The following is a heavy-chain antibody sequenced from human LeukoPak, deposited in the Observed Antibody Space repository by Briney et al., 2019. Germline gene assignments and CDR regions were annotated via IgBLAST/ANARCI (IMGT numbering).Heavy chain of an antibody. D-gene: IGHD3-16*01. CDR2: FDPEDGET. V-gene: IGHV1-24*01. CDR3: ATVPGYDYVWGSYDY. J-gene: IGHJ4*02. CDR1: GYTLTELS. Sequence: GASVKVSCTVSGYTLTELSMHWVRQAPGKGLEWRGGFDPEDGETIYAQKFQGRVTMTEVTSADTAYMELSSVRSEDTAVYYCATVPGYDYVWGSYDYWGQGTLVTVSS.